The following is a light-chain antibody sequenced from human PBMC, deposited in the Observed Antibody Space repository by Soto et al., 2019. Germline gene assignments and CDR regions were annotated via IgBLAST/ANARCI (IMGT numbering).Light chain of an antibody. CDR1: SSNIGSNT. V-gene: IGLV1-44*01. Sequence: QSVLTQPPSASGTPGQRVTISCSGGSSNIGSNTVNWYQRLPGTAPNLLIHSNNQPPSGVPDRFSGSRSGTSASLAISGLQSEDEADYYCAAWDDSLNAVVFGGGTKVTVL. J-gene: IGLJ2*01. CDR3: AAWDDSLNAVV. CDR2: SNN.